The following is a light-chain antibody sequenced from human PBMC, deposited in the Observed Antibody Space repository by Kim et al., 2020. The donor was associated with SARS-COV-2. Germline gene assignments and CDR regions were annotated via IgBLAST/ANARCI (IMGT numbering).Light chain of an antibody. V-gene: IGLV3-19*01. CDR2: GKN. Sequence: SSELTQDPAVSVALGQTVRITCQGDSLRSYYATWYQQKPGQAPVLVIYGKNNRPSGIPDRFSGSSSEKTAALTITGAQAEDEADYYCNSRDSSGNHLVFG. CDR3: NSRDSSGNHLV. J-gene: IGLJ2*01. CDR1: SLRSYY.